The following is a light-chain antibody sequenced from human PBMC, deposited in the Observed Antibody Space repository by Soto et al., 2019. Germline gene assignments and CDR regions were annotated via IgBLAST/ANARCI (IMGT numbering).Light chain of an antibody. V-gene: IGKV1-27*01. CDR1: HGISNS. CDR3: QKYNSAPT. Sequence: DMQMTQSPSALSASVGDRVTSTCRASHGISNSLAWYQQKPGKVPKLLIYAASTLQSGVPSRFSGSGSGTDFTLTISSLQPEDVATYYCQKYNSAPTFGQGTRVEIK. CDR2: AAS. J-gene: IGKJ1*01.